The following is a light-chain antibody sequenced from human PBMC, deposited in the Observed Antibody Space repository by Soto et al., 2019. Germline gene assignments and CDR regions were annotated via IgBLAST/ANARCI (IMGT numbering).Light chain of an antibody. V-gene: IGLV2-14*03. CDR3: SSYTSSSTLV. Sequence: QSALTQPASVSGSPGQSITISCTGTSSDVGGYNYVSWYQHHPGKAPKLMIYDVINRPSGVSNRFSGSKSGNTASLTISGLQAEDEADYYCSSYTSSSTLVFGTGTKLTVL. CDR2: DVI. J-gene: IGLJ1*01. CDR1: SSDVGGYNY.